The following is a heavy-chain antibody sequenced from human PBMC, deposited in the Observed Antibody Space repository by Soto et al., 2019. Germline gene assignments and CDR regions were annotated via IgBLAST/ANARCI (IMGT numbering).Heavy chain of an antibody. J-gene: IGHJ3*02. D-gene: IGHD3-10*01. CDR2: ISNDGSNE. V-gene: IGHV3-30*03. CDR3: ARDSRSSGKGAFDI. CDR1: GFTFNNYA. Sequence: QAQLVESGGGVVQPGRSLRLSCAASGFTFNNYAMHWVRQAPGKGLERVAVISNDGSNEYYPDSVKGRFTISRDNSKNTLYLEMNNLRAEDTAVYHCARDSRSSGKGAFDIWGQGTMVTVSS.